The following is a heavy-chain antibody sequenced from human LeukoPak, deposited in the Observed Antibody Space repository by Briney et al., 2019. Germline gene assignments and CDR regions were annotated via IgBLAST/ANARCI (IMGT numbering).Heavy chain of an antibody. CDR3: ARGGYYDSSGIDY. Sequence: GALRLSFAASGFTFSSYWMSWVRQAPGKGLEWVSSISSSSSYIYYADSVKGRFTISRDNAKNSLYLQMNSLRAEDTAVYYCARGGYYDSSGIDYWGQGTLVTVSS. J-gene: IGHJ4*02. CDR2: ISSSSSYI. V-gene: IGHV3-21*01. CDR1: GFTFSSYW. D-gene: IGHD3-22*01.